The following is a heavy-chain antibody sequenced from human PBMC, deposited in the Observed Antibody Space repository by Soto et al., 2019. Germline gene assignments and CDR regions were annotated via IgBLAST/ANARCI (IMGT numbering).Heavy chain of an antibody. CDR1: GGSINSYY. V-gene: IGHV4-59*01. D-gene: IGHD2-21*02. Sequence: SETLSLTCTVSGGSINSYYWSWIRQPPGKGLEWIGYIFYSGSTNHNPSLKSRVTMSVDMSKNQFSLELSSVTAADTAVYYCARVFPTYCGDDCPYFDSWGPGALVTVFS. CDR3: ARVFPTYCGDDCPYFDS. CDR2: IFYSGST. J-gene: IGHJ4*02.